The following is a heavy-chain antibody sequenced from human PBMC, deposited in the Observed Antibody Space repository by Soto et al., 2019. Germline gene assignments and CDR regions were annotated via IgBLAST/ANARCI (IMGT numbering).Heavy chain of an antibody. CDR3: ARDRRYYDFWSGYSYPYYYYYYGMDV. J-gene: IGHJ6*02. Sequence: PGGSLRLSCAASGFTFSSYSMNWVRQAPGKGLEWVSSISSSSSYIYYADSVKGRFTISRDNAKNSLYLQMNSLRDEDTAVYYCARDRRYYDFWSGYSYPYYYYYYGMDVWGQGTTVTVSS. D-gene: IGHD3-3*01. CDR2: ISSSSSYI. CDR1: GFTFSSYS. V-gene: IGHV3-21*01.